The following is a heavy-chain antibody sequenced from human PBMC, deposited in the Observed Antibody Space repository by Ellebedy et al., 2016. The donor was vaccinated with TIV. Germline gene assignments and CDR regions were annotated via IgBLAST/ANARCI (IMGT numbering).Heavy chain of an antibody. D-gene: IGHD5-18*01. CDR3: AKDRTPGDGYWVFDF. V-gene: IGHV3-23*01. Sequence: GESLKISCAASGFTFSTYAMNWVRQAPGKGLEWVSGISGSGSSTFYTDSVKGRFTISRDNSKSTLDLQMSSLRAEDTAVYYCAKDRTPGDGYWVFDFWGQGTLVTVSS. CDR1: GFTFSTYA. CDR2: ISGSGSST. J-gene: IGHJ4*02.